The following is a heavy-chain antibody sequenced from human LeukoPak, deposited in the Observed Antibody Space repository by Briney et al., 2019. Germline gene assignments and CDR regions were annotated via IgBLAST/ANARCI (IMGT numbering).Heavy chain of an antibody. J-gene: IGHJ1*01. CDR3: AKDRNCSSTSCYWTEYFQH. CDR1: GFTFSSYW. D-gene: IGHD2-2*01. CDR2: ISGSGGST. V-gene: IGHV3-23*01. Sequence: PGGSLRLSCAASGFTFSSYWMSWVRQAPGKGLEWVSAISGSGGSTYYADSVKGRFTISRDNSKNTLYLQMNSLRAEDTAVYYCAKDRNCSSTSCYWTEYFQHWGQGTLVTVSS.